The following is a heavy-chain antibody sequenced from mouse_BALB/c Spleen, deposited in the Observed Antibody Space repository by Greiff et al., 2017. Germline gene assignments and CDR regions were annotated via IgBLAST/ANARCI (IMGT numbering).Heavy chain of an antibody. Sequence: VESGGGLVKPGGSLKLSCAASGFTFSSYAMSWVRQTPEKRLEWVASISSGGSTYYPDSVKGRFTISRDNARNILYLQMSSLRSEDTAMYYCARGGYYAYWGQGTLVTVSA. D-gene: IGHD2-3*01. V-gene: IGHV5-6-5*01. CDR2: ISSGGST. CDR1: GFTFSSYA. J-gene: IGHJ3*01. CDR3: ARGGYYAY.